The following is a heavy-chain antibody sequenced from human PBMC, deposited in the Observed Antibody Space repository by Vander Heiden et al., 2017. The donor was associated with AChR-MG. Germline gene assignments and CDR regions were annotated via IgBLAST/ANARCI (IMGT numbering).Heavy chain of an antibody. CDR3: ARVGYCGGDCFSGYYGLDV. CDR1: GDSISSNSW. Sequence: QVQLQESGPGLVKPSGTLSLTCAVSGDSISSNSWWRWVRQPPGEGLEWIGEVYHRGTTKYNPSLEGRVTISLDTSKNQFSLKLTSVTAADTAIYYCARVGYCGGDCFSGYYGLDVWGQGTTVTVSS. CDR2: VYHRGTT. V-gene: IGHV4-4*02. J-gene: IGHJ6*02. D-gene: IGHD2-21*02.